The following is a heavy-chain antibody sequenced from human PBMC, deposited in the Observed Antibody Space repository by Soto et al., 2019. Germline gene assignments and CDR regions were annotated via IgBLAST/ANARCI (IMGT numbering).Heavy chain of an antibody. V-gene: IGHV3-7*01. CDR3: VRGPFLATSAQGD. CDR2: INQDGSVK. D-gene: IGHD1-26*01. CDR1: GFTFRTYW. J-gene: IGHJ4*02. Sequence: PVGTLRLSCAASGFTFRTYWMNWVRQAPGKGLEWVAKINQDGSVKYYVDSVRGRFTISRDNAKNSLFLQMNSLRAEDTALYYCVRGPFLATSAQGDWGQGTLVTVS.